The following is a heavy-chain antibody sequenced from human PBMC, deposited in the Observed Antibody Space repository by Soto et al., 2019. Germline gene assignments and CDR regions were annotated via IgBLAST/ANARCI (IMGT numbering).Heavy chain of an antibody. Sequence: EVQLLESGGGLVQPGGSLRLSCAASGFSFSDYAMSLVRQAPGRGLEWVSAITSGGGKTFDAASVKGRFTIARDNSKSTHRLERQSLGGDGTDVYYCAKPKTTGNYVVNAADRWGQGTMVTVSS. V-gene: IGHV3-23*01. CDR2: ITSGGGKT. J-gene: IGHJ3*01. D-gene: IGHD1-1*01. CDR3: AKPKTTGNYVVNAADR. CDR1: GFSFSDYA.